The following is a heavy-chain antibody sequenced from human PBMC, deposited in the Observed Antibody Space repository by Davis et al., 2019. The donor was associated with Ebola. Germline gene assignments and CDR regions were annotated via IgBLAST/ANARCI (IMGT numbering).Heavy chain of an antibody. CDR1: GFTFSDHY. CDR3: ARVRISGNYDLDV. D-gene: IGHD3-10*01. Sequence: PGGSLRLSCAASGFTFSDHYMDWVRQAPGKGLEWVGRTRNKANRYTTEYAASVKGRFTISRDDSKNSLYLQMNGLKTEDTAVFYCARVRISGNYDLDVWGQGTTVTVSS. J-gene: IGHJ6*02. V-gene: IGHV3-72*01. CDR2: TRNKANRYTT.